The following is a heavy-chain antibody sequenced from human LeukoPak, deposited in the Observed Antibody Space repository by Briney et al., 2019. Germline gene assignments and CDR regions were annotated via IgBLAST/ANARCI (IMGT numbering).Heavy chain of an antibody. Sequence: GGSLRLSCAASGFTFSSYAMSWVRQAPGKGLEWVSDIRGNGGGIYYTDSVKGRFTISRDNSKNTLYLQMNSLRAEDTAVYYCAKRPSTGYYGHNDYWGQGTLVTVSS. CDR2: IRGNGGGI. CDR1: GFTFSSYA. D-gene: IGHD3-22*01. J-gene: IGHJ4*02. V-gene: IGHV3-23*01. CDR3: AKRPSTGYYGHNDY.